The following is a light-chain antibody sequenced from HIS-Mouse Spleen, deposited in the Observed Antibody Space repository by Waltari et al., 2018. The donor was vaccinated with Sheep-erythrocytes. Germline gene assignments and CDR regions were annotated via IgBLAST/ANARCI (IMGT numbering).Light chain of an antibody. CDR1: SSDVGGYNY. CDR3: SSYTSSSTLVV. J-gene: IGLJ2*01. V-gene: IGLV2-14*03. CDR2: DVS. Sequence: QSALTQPASVSGSPGQSITISCTGTSSDVGGYNYVSWYQQHPGKAPKLMIYDVSNCPSGVSTRFAGSKSGNTASLTISGLQAEDEADYYCSSYTSSSTLVVFGGGTKLTVL.